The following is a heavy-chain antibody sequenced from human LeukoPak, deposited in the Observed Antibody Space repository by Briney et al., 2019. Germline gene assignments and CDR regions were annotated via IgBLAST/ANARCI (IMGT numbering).Heavy chain of an antibody. CDR1: GDSISRYY. D-gene: IGHD4-17*01. CDR3: ARYLNYADYTAAFDI. Sequence: SETLSLTCTVSGDSISRYYWSWIRQPPGKGPECIGYISYSGSTNYNPSLKSRVTMSVDTSKNHFSLKLSSVTAADTAVYYCARYLNYADYTAAFDIWGQGTVVTVSS. V-gene: IGHV4-59*08. CDR2: ISYSGST. J-gene: IGHJ3*02.